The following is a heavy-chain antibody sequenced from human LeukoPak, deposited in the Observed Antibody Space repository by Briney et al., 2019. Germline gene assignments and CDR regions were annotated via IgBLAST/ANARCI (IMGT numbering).Heavy chain of an antibody. CDR3: AKEGYFGSGSYPDY. CDR2: ISYDGSTK. Sequence: GRSLRLSCAASGFTFSSYGMHWVRQAPGKGLEWVAVISYDGSTKYYADSVKGRFTISRDSSKNTLYLQMNTLRAVDTAVYYCAKEGYFGSGSYPDYWGQGTLVTVSS. J-gene: IGHJ4*02. CDR1: GFTFSSYG. D-gene: IGHD3-10*01. V-gene: IGHV3-30*18.